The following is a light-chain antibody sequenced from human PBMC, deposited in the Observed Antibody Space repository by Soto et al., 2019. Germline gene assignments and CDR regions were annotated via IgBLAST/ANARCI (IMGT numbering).Light chain of an antibody. V-gene: IGLV1-40*01. CDR3: QSYDNSLSGSEV. Sequence: QSVLTQPPSVSGAPGQTVSISCTGTSSNIGAGQDVHWYQQFPGTAPKLLIFENVNRPSGVPERFSGSKSGTSASLAITGLQAEDEAIYFCQSYDNSLSGSEVFGGGTPLTVL. J-gene: IGLJ3*02. CDR1: SSNIGAGQD. CDR2: ENV.